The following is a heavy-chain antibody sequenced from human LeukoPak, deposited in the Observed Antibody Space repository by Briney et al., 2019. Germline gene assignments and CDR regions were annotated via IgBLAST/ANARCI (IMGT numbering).Heavy chain of an antibody. CDR3: ATDSSGYLEGY. Sequence: GAAVKVSCKASGYTFTSYAMHWVRQAPGQRLEWMGWINAGNGNTKYSQKFQGRVTITRDTSASTAYMELSSLRSEDTAVYYCATDSSGYLEGYWGQGTLVTVSS. V-gene: IGHV1-3*01. D-gene: IGHD3-22*01. CDR2: INAGNGNT. CDR1: GYTFTSYA. J-gene: IGHJ4*02.